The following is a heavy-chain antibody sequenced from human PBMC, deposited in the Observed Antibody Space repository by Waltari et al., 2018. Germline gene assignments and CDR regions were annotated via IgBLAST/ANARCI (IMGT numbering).Heavy chain of an antibody. D-gene: IGHD3-22*01. J-gene: IGHJ4*02. V-gene: IGHV3-21*01. CDR3: ARDPHSSGEYYFDY. CDR2: ISSSSSSYI. Sequence: EVQLVASGGGLVKPGGSLRLSCAASGFTFSSSGMTWVRQAPGKGLEWVSSISSSSSSYIYYADSVKGRFTISRDNAKNSLYLQMNSLRAEDTAVYYCARDPHSSGEYYFDYWGQGTLVTVSS. CDR1: GFTFSSSG.